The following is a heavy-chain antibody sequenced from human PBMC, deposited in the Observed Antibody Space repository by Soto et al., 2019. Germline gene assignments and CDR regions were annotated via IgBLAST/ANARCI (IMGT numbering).Heavy chain of an antibody. D-gene: IGHD5-12*01. V-gene: IGHV1-18*04. J-gene: IGHJ5*02. CDR3: ATSYDSGFDP. Sequence: QLVQSGAEVERPGASVRVSCKAYGYPFSKYGISWIRQAPGQGLEWMGWIKPDKGDTNYAQKFQGRVTMTTDTSSNTAYMELRSLRSDETAVYYCATSYDSGFDPWGQGTLVSVSS. CDR1: GYPFSKYG. CDR2: IKPDKGDT.